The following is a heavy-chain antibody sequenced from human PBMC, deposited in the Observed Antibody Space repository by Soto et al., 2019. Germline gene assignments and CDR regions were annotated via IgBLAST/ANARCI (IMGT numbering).Heavy chain of an antibody. Sequence: GGSLRLSCAASGFTFSSYGMHWVRQAPGKGLEWVAVISYDGSNKYYADSVKGRFTISRDNSKNTLYLQMNSLRAEDTAVYYCAKDLNDFGSLLYYYYGMDVWGQGTTVTVSS. CDR3: AKDLNDFGSLLYYYYGMDV. CDR2: ISYDGSNK. J-gene: IGHJ6*02. V-gene: IGHV3-30*18. CDR1: GFTFSSYG. D-gene: IGHD3-3*01.